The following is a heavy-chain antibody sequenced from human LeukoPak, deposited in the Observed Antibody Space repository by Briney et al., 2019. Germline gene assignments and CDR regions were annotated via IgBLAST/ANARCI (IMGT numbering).Heavy chain of an antibody. CDR1: GFTFSSYA. V-gene: IGHV3-23*01. Sequence: GGSLRLSCAASGFTFSSYAMSWVRQAPGKGLEWVSAISGSSGSTYYADSVKGRFTISRDNSKNTLYLQMNSLRAEDTAVYYCAKATDYDDYDWYFDLWGRGTLVAVSS. CDR2: ISGSSGST. D-gene: IGHD4-17*01. CDR3: AKATDYDDYDWYFDL. J-gene: IGHJ2*01.